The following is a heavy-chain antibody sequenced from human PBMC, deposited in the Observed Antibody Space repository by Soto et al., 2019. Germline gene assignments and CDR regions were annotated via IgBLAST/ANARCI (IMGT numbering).Heavy chain of an antibody. D-gene: IGHD4-17*01. CDR2: ISYDGSNR. CDR3: AKDLLNYGDYFDY. CDR1: GVTFSSYG. J-gene: IGHJ4*02. Sequence: GGSLKLSCAASGVTFSSYGRHWVRQAPGKGLEWVAVISYDGSNRYYADSVKGRFTISRDNSKNTLYLQMNSLRAEDTAVYYCAKDLLNYGDYFDYWGQGTLVTVYS. V-gene: IGHV3-30*18.